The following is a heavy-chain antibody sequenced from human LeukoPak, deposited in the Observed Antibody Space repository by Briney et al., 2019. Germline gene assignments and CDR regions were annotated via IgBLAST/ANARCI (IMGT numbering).Heavy chain of an antibody. J-gene: IGHJ4*02. CDR3: ARGGFHHGFDF. Sequence: GASVKVSCKASGYTFTGPYIHWLRQAPGQGPEWMGWINPNTGGARYAQKFQGRVTMTRDTSITTAYMEVSRLTSDDTAVYYCARGGFHHGFDFWGQGTVVTVSS. D-gene: IGHD2-8*01. CDR1: GYTFTGPY. CDR2: INPNTGGA. V-gene: IGHV1-2*02.